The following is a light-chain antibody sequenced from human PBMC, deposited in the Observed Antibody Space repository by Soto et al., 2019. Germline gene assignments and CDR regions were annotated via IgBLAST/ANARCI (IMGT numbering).Light chain of an antibody. J-gene: IGKJ1*01. V-gene: IGKV3-15*01. Sequence: EIGLSQSPATVSVSPGERATLNCRASQSVSSDLAWYQQKPGQAPRLLIYRASTRATGVPARFSGSGSGTEFTLTISNLQSEDFTVYSCLQYHNLWAFGQGTKVDI. CDR2: RAS. CDR1: QSVSSD. CDR3: LQYHNLWA.